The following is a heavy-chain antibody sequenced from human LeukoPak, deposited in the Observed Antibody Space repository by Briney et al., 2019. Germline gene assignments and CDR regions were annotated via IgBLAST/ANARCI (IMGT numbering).Heavy chain of an antibody. J-gene: IGHJ3*02. D-gene: IGHD6-19*01. CDR1: GFTFNSYG. CDR3: AKDRSGWVEAFDI. CDR2: ISYDGSNK. V-gene: IGHV3-30*18. Sequence: PGRSLRLSCAASGFTFNSYGMHWVRQAPGKGLEWVAVISYDGSNKYYAESVKGRFTISRDNSKNTLYLQMNSLRAEDTAVYYCAKDRSGWVEAFDIWGQGTMVTVSS.